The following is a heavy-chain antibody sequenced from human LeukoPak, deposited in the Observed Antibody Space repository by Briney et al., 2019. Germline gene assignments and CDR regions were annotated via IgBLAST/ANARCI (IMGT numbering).Heavy chain of an antibody. J-gene: IGHJ4*02. V-gene: IGHV3-23*01. Sequence: GGSLRLSCAASGFTFSSYGMSWVRQAPGKGLEWVSAISGSGGSTYYADSVKGRLTISRDNSKNTLYLQMNSLRAEDTAVYYCAKVIYGSGSYLHWGQGTLVTVSS. CDR3: AKVIYGSGSYLH. D-gene: IGHD3-10*01. CDR1: GFTFSSYG. CDR2: ISGSGGST.